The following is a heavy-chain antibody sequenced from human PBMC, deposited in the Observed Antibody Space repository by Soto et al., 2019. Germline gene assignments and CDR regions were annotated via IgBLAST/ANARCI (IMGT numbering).Heavy chain of an antibody. V-gene: IGHV1-69*13. CDR3: ARGEGIPGWLQYHHAFDI. Sequence: SVKVSCKASGYTFTTYDFNWVRQAPGQGLEWMGWLNPKSGTANYAQKFQGRVTITADESTSTAYMELSSLRSEDTAVYYCARGEGIPGWLQYHHAFDIWGQGTMVTVSS. J-gene: IGHJ3*02. CDR1: GYTFTTYD. CDR2: LNPKSGTA. D-gene: IGHD5-12*01.